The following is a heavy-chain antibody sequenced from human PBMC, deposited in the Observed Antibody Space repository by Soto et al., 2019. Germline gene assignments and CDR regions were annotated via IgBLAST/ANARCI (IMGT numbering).Heavy chain of an antibody. CDR2: INAGNGNT. CDR1: GYTFNSYA. V-gene: IGHV1-3*01. Sequence: GASVKVSCKDSGYTFNSYARHWVRQAQEQRLEWMGWINAGNGNTKYSQKFQGRVTMTTDTSTSTAYMELRSLRSDDTAVYYCARDYYDSSGYYYGYYFDYWGQGTLVSVSS. J-gene: IGHJ4*02. D-gene: IGHD3-22*01. CDR3: ARDYYDSSGYYYGYYFDY.